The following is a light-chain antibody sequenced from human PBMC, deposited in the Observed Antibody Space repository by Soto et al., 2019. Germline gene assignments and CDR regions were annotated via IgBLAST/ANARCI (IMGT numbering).Light chain of an antibody. CDR2: DAT. CDR1: QSVTWY. J-gene: IGKJ4*01. V-gene: IGKV3-11*01. Sequence: EIVLTQSPATLSLSPGERATLSCRASQSVTWYLAWYQQKPGQAPRLLIYDATNRATGIPARFSGSGSGTDFALPISSLEPEDFAVYYCQLRTNWLTFGVGTRVEI. CDR3: QLRTNWLT.